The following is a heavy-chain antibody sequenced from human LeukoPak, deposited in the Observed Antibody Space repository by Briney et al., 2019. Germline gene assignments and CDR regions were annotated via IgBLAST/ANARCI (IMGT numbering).Heavy chain of an antibody. CDR3: AILPGYCSSTSCSP. Sequence: GASVKVSCKASGYTFTGYYMHWVRQAPGQGLEWMGWINPNSGGTNYAQKFQGGVTMTRDTSISTAYMELSRLRSDDTAVYYCAILPGYCSSTSCSPWGQGTLVTVSS. J-gene: IGHJ5*02. CDR2: INPNSGGT. D-gene: IGHD2-2*01. CDR1: GYTFTGYY. V-gene: IGHV1-2*02.